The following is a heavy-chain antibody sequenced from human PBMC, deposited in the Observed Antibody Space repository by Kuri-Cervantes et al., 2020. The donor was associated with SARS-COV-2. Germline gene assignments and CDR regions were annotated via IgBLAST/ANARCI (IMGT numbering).Heavy chain of an antibody. CDR3: AKDPTYSDSSGTFDY. J-gene: IGHJ4*02. CDR2: ISYDGSNK. CDR1: GFTFSSYG. V-gene: IGHV3-30*18. Sequence: LSLTCAASGFTFSSYGMHWVRQAPGKGLEWVAVISYDGSNKYYADSVKGRFTISRDNSKNTLYLQMNSLRAEDTAVYYCAKDPTYSDSSGTFDYWGQGTLVTVSS. D-gene: IGHD3-22*01.